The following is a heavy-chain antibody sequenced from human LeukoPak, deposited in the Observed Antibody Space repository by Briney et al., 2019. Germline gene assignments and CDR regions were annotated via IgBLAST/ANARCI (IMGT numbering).Heavy chain of an antibody. D-gene: IGHD5-18*01. CDR1: GFTFSSYA. J-gene: IGHJ4*02. Sequence: GGPLRLSCAASGFTFSSYAMNWVRQAPGKGLEWVSYISSSSSTIYYADSVKGRFTISRDNAKNSLYLQMNSLRAEDTAVYYCARGRIQYFDYWGQGTLVTVSS. CDR2: ISSSSSTI. CDR3: ARGRIQYFDY. V-gene: IGHV3-48*01.